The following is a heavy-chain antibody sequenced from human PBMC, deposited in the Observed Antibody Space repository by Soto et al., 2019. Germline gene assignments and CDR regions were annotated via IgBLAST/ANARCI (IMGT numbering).Heavy chain of an antibody. Sequence: SQTLSLTCAISGDSVCSNSAAWNWIRQSPSRGREWLGRTYYRSKWYNDYAVSVKSRITINPDTSKNQFSLQLNSVTPEDTAVYYCARSPGYGDWYYYYGMDAWGQGTTVTVSS. CDR3: ARSPGYGDWYYYYGMDA. J-gene: IGHJ6*02. CDR2: TYYRSKWYN. D-gene: IGHD4-17*01. CDR1: GDSVCSNSAA. V-gene: IGHV6-1*01.